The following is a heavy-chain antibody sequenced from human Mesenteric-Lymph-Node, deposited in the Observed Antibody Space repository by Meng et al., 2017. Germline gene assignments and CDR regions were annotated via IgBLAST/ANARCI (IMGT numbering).Heavy chain of an antibody. CDR2: ISAYNGNT. CDR3: AMITIFGVVTCVIDP. CDR1: GYTFTSYG. J-gene: IGHJ5*02. D-gene: IGHD3-3*01. Sequence: ASVKVSCKASGYTFTSYGISWVRQAPGQGLEWMGWISAYNGNTNYAQKLQGRVTMTTDTSTSTAYMELRSLRSDDTAVYYCAMITIFGVVTCVIDPWGQGTLVTVSS. V-gene: IGHV1-18*01.